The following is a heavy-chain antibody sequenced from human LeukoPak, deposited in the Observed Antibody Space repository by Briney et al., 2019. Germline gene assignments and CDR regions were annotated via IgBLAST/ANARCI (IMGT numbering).Heavy chain of an antibody. Sequence: GGSLRLSCAASGFTFSSYSMNWVRQAPGKGLEWVSSISSSSSYIYYADSVKGRFTISRDNAKNSLYLQMNSLRAEDTAVYFCARAGGWAYCGNDCYSHAFDSWGQGTMVTVSS. CDR2: ISSSSSYI. J-gene: IGHJ3*02. V-gene: IGHV3-21*01. CDR3: ARAGGWAYCGNDCYSHAFDS. D-gene: IGHD2-21*01. CDR1: GFTFSSYS.